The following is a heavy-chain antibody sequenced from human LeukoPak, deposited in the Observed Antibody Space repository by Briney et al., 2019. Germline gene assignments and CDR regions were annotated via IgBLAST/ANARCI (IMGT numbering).Heavy chain of an antibody. CDR1: GFTFSSYW. CDR2: ISSSSNYI. D-gene: IGHD6-19*01. V-gene: IGHV3-21*01. J-gene: IGHJ5*02. Sequence: GGSLRLSCAASGFTFSSYWMHWVRQAPGKGLEWVSSISSSSNYIYYADSVKGRFTISRDNAKNSLYLHMNSLRGEDTAVYYCARDPSSGWYLKGWFDPWGQGTLVTVSS. CDR3: ARDPSSGWYLKGWFDP.